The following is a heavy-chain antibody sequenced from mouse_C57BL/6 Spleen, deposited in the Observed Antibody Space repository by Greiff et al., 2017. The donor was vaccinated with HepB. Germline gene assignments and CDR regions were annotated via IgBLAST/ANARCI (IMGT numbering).Heavy chain of an antibody. CDR1: GYTFTSYW. Sequence: QVQLQQPGAELVMPGASVKLSCKASGYTFTSYWMHWVKQRPGQGLEWIGEIDPSDSYTNYNQKFKGKSTLTVDKSSSTAYMQLSSLTSEDSAVYYCARKVYGNFSYWYFDVWGTGTTVTVSS. V-gene: IGHV1-69*01. D-gene: IGHD2-1*01. CDR3: ARKVYGNFSYWYFDV. J-gene: IGHJ1*03. CDR2: IDPSDSYT.